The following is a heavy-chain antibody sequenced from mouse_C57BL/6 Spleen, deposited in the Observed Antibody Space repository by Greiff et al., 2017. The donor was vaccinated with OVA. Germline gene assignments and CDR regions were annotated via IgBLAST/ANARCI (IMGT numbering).Heavy chain of an antibody. V-gene: IGHV5-17*01. CDR2: ISSGSSTI. CDR1: GFTFSDYG. J-gene: IGHJ4*01. Sequence: EVKLQESGGGLVKPGGSLKLSCAASGFTFSDYGMHWVRQAPEKGLEWVAYISSGSSTIYYADTVKGRFTISRDNAKNTLFLQMTSLRSEDTAMYYCARDDYDVYYAMDYWGQGTSVTVSS. CDR3: ARDDYDVYYAMDY. D-gene: IGHD2-4*01.